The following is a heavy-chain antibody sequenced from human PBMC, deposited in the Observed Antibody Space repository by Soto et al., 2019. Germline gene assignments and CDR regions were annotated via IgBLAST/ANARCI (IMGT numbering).Heavy chain of an antibody. D-gene: IGHD6-19*01. J-gene: IGHJ4*02. CDR2: FYNSGNT. V-gene: IGHV4-59*01. CDR1: GDSISNYY. CDR3: ASTKHWLAFGY. Sequence: QVQLQESGPGLVKPSETLSLTCTVSGDSISNYYWTWIRQPPGKGLEWIGCFYNSGNTNYNPSLKSRVTISVDTSNNQFSLRVNSVTAADTAVYYRASTKHWLAFGYWGQGALVTVSS.